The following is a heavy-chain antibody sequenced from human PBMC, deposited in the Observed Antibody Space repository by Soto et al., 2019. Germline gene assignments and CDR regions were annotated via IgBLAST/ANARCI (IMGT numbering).Heavy chain of an antibody. J-gene: IGHJ3*02. CDR1: GGTFSSYT. V-gene: IGHV1-69*02. D-gene: IGHD2-15*01. CDR2: IIAILGIA. CDR3: ARSQIVVVVAATTLDI. Sequence: QVQLVQSGAEVKKPGSSVKVSCKASGGTFSSYTISWVRQAPGQGLEWMGRIIAILGIANYAQKFQGRVTITADKSTSTAYMELSSLRSEDTAVYCCARSQIVVVVAATTLDIWGPGTMVTVSS.